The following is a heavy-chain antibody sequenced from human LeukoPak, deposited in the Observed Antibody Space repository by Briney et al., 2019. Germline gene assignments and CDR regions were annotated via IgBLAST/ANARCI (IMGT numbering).Heavy chain of an antibody. V-gene: IGHV4-59*01. CDR2: IYYSGST. J-gene: IGHJ3*02. Sequence: SETLSLTCTVSGGSISSYYWSWIRQPPGKGLEWIGYIYYSGSTNYNPSLKSRVTISVDTSKNQFSLKLSSVTAADTAVYYCARDTMTTGFDIWGQGTMVTASS. D-gene: IGHD4-17*01. CDR3: ARDTMTTGFDI. CDR1: GGSISSYY.